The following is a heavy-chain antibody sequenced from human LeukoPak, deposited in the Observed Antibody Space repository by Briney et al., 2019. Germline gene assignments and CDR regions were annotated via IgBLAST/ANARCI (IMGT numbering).Heavy chain of an antibody. CDR2: INHSGST. Sequence: SETLSLACTVSGGSISSGVYYWSWIRQPPGKGLEWIGEINHSGSTNYNPSLKSRVTISVDTSKNQFSLKLSSVTAADTAVYYCARRNGSVNDAFDIWGQGTMVTVSS. CDR1: GGSISSGVYY. V-gene: IGHV4-39*07. D-gene: IGHD1-1*01. J-gene: IGHJ3*02. CDR3: ARRNGSVNDAFDI.